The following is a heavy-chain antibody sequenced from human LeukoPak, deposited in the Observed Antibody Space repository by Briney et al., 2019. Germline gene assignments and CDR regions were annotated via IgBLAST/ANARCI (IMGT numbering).Heavy chain of an antibody. D-gene: IGHD2-2*01. CDR1: GYTFTSYG. Sequence: ASVKVSCKASGYTFTSYGISWVRQAPGQGLEWMGWISAYNGNTNYAQKLQGRVTMTTDTSTSTAYMELRSLRSDDTAVYYCARSRCSSTSRYGDLDYWGQGTLVTVSS. V-gene: IGHV1-18*01. J-gene: IGHJ4*02. CDR3: ARSRCSSTSRYGDLDY. CDR2: ISAYNGNT.